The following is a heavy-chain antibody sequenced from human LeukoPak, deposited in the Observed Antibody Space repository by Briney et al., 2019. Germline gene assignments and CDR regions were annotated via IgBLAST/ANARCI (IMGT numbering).Heavy chain of an antibody. CDR3: AAELYSGIFGRCCSFAY. J-gene: IGHJ4*02. V-gene: IGHV3-30*02. CDR1: GFTFSSYG. Sequence: PGGSLRLSCAASGFTFSSYGMHWVRQAPGKGLEWVAFIRYDGSNKYYADYVKGRFTISRDNSKNTLYLQMNSLRAEDTAVYYCAAELYSGIFGRCCSFAYWGQGTLVTVSS. CDR2: IRYDGSNK. D-gene: IGHD1-26*01.